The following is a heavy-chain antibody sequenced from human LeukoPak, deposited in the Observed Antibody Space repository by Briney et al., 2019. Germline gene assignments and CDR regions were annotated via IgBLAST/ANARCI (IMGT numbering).Heavy chain of an antibody. V-gene: IGHV3-7*01. CDR3: ARVPAAFDY. CDR1: GFRFSDYW. CDR2: IRQDGNEK. D-gene: IGHD2-2*01. J-gene: IGHJ4*02. Sequence: GGSLRLSCAASGFRFSDYWMNWVRLAPGRGLEWVANIRQDGNEKSYVDSVKGRFTISRDNAKNSMYLQMNSLRAEDTAVYYCARVPAAFDYWGQGTLVTVSS.